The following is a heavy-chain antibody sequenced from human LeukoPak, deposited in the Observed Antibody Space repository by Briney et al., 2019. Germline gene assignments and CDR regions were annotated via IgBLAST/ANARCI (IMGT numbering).Heavy chain of an antibody. CDR3: ARAKYDSSGYYYVDWFDP. CDR2: IWYDGSNK. CDR1: GFTSSSYG. Sequence: PGRSLRLSCAASGFTSSSYGMHWVRQAPGKGLEWVAVIWYDGSNKYYADSVKGRFTISRDNSKNTLYLQMNSLRAEDTAVYYCARAKYDSSGYYYVDWFDPWGQGTLVTVSS. V-gene: IGHV3-33*01. J-gene: IGHJ5*02. D-gene: IGHD3-22*01.